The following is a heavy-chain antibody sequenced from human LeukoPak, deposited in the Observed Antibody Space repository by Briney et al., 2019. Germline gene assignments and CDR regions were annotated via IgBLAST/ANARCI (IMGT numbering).Heavy chain of an antibody. J-gene: IGHJ4*02. CDR3: ASSSSWLNYFDY. D-gene: IGHD6-13*01. CDR2: IYYSGST. Sequence: SETLSLTCTVSGGSISSGGYYWSWIRQHPGKGLEWIGYIYYSGSTYYNPPLKSRVTISVDTSKNQFSLKLSSVTAADTAVYYCASSSSWLNYFDYWGQGTLVTVSS. CDR1: GGSISSGGYY. V-gene: IGHV4-31*03.